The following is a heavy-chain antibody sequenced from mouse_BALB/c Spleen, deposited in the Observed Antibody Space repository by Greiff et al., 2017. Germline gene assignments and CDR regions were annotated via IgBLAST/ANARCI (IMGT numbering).Heavy chain of an antibody. V-gene: IGHV1-5*01. Sequence: VQLQQSGTVLARPGASVKMSCKASGYTFTSYWMHWVKQRPGQGLEWIGAIYPGNSDTSYNQKFKGKAKLTAVTSTSTAYMELSSLTNEDSAVYYCTRSYGTTKDYYAMDYWGQGTSVTVSS. D-gene: IGHD1-1*01. CDR1: GYTFTSYW. J-gene: IGHJ4*01. CDR3: TRSYGTTKDYYAMDY. CDR2: IYPGNSDT.